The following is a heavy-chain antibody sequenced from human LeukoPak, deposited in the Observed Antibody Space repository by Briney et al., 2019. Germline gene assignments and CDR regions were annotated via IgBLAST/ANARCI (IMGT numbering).Heavy chain of an antibody. CDR3: ARSGDYAFEDFDY. J-gene: IGHJ4*02. V-gene: IGHV1-18*01. CDR1: GYTFTSYG. D-gene: IGHD4-17*01. Sequence: GASVKVSCKASGYTFTSYGITWVRQAPGQGLEWMGWISAYSDNTHYAQKFQGTVTMTTDTSTSTAYMELRSLRSDDTAVYYCARSGDYAFEDFDYRGQGTLVTVSS. CDR2: ISAYSDNT.